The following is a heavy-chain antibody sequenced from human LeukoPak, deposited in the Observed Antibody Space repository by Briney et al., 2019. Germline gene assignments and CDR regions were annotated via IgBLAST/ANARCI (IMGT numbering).Heavy chain of an antibody. Sequence: SETLSLTCAVFGGSISSSSYYWGWIRQPPGKGLEWIGSIYYSGSTYYNPSLKSRVTISVDTSKNQFSLKLSSVTAADTAVYYCASPGSYGSRWAYYFDYWGQGTLVTVSS. CDR2: IYYSGST. J-gene: IGHJ4*02. CDR1: GGSISSSSYY. CDR3: ASPGSYGSRWAYYFDY. V-gene: IGHV4-39*01. D-gene: IGHD6-13*01.